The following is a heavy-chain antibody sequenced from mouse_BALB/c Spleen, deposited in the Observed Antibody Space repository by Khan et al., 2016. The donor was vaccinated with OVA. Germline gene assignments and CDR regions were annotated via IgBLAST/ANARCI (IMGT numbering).Heavy chain of an antibody. D-gene: IGHD2-14*01. CDR1: GYTFTDYV. J-gene: IGHJ3*01. CDR2: IFPGSDTP. CDR3: ARGGYSVFAY. Sequence: QVQLQQSGPEMVKPGASLKVSCKASGYTFTDYVIGWMKQRPRQGLEWIGDIFPGSDTPYYNEKFKEKATLTADKSSNTAYMQLSSLTSEDSAVYFCARGGYSVFAYWGQGTLVTVSA. V-gene: IGHV1-77*01.